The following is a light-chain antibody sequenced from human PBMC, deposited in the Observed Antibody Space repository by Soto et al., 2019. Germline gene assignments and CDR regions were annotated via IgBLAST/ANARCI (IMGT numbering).Light chain of an antibody. Sequence: IVVTQSPLTLSFSPGEGATISCGASQQVTSSYLAWYQQKPGLAPRLLIYDASNRATGIPDRFSGSGSGTDFTLTISRLEPEDFAVYYCQQYGSSQTFGQGTKVEIK. CDR1: QQVTSSY. V-gene: IGKV3D-20*01. CDR3: QQYGSSQT. J-gene: IGKJ1*01. CDR2: DAS.